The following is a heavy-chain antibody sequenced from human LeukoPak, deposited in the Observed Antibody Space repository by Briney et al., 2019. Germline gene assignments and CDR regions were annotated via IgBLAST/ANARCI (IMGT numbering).Heavy chain of an antibody. D-gene: IGHD3-9*01. CDR3: AGDGGDILTGYHDY. J-gene: IGHJ4*02. Sequence: GGSLRLSCAASGFTFSSYGMHWVRQAPSKGLEWVAVIWYDGSNEYYADSVKGRFTISRDNSKNTLYLQMNSLRAEDTAVYYCAGDGGDILTGYHDYWGQGTLVTVSS. CDR2: IWYDGSNE. CDR1: GFTFSSYG. V-gene: IGHV3-33*01.